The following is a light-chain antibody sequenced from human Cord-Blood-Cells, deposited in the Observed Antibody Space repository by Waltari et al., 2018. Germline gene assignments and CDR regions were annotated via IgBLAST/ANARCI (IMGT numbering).Light chain of an antibody. Sequence: ELVMTQSPPTLSVPPADRATLSCRASQSVSSNLAWYQQNPGQAPRLLIYGASTRATGIPARFSGSGSGTEFTLTISSLQSEDFAVYYCQQYNNWPPYTFGQGTKLEIK. J-gene: IGKJ2*01. CDR3: QQYNNWPPYT. V-gene: IGKV3-15*01. CDR1: QSVSSN. CDR2: GAS.